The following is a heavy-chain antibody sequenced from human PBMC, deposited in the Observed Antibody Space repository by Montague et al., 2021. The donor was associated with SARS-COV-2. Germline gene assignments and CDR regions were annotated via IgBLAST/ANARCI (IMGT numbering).Heavy chain of an antibody. J-gene: IGHJ4*02. Sequence: TLSLTCAVYGGSFSGYYWTWIRQSPGKGLEWIAEINHGGTTNYNFNPSLRSRVTISVDTSKSQFSLRLSSVTAANTGVYYCARWDPQTLTLIGLRGKSASDYWGQGTLVTVSS. CDR1: GGSFSGYY. CDR3: ARWDPQTLTLIGLRGKSASDY. D-gene: IGHD4-23*01. CDR2: INHGGTT. V-gene: IGHV4-34*01.